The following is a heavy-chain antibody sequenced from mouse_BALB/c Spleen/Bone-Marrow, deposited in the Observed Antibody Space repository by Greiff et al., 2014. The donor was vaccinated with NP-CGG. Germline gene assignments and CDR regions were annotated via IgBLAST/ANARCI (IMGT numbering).Heavy chain of an antibody. V-gene: IGHV5-12-1*01. CDR2: ISSGGGST. J-gene: IGHJ3*01. D-gene: IGHD2-4*01. CDR1: GFAFSSYD. CDR3: ARHMIRGFAY. Sequence: EVQRVESGGGLVKPGGSLKLSCAASGFAFSSYDMSWVRPTPEKGLEWVAYISSGGGSTYYSDTVKGRFTISRDNAKNTLYLEMSSLKSEDTAMYYCARHMIRGFAYWGQGTLVTVSA.